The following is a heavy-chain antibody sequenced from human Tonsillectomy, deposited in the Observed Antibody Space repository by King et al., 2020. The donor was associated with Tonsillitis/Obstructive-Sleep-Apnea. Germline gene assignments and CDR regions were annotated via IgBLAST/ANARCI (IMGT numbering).Heavy chain of an antibody. CDR3: TTTLYYFASGSYIGVDDY. J-gene: IGHJ4*02. Sequence: VQLVESGGGLVKPGGSLRLSCAASGFTFSNAWMNWVRQAPGKGLEWVGRIKSKTDGGTTDYAAPVKGRFTISRDDSKNTLYLQMNSLKTEDTAVYYCTTTLYYFASGSYIGVDDYWGQGTLVTVSS. D-gene: IGHD3-10*01. CDR1: GFTFSNAW. V-gene: IGHV3-15*07. CDR2: IKSKTDGGTT.